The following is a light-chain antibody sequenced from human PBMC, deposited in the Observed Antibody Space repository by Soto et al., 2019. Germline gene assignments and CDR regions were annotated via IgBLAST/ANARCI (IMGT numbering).Light chain of an antibody. CDR1: QSVSTN. CDR3: QQRSNWPT. Sequence: ETVLTQSPDTLSVSPGERATLSCRASQSVSTNLAWYQQKPGQAPRLLIYTASTRATGIPARVSGSGSGTDFTLTISSLEPEDFAVYYCQQRSNWPTFGQGTRLEIK. CDR2: TAS. V-gene: IGKV3-11*01. J-gene: IGKJ5*01.